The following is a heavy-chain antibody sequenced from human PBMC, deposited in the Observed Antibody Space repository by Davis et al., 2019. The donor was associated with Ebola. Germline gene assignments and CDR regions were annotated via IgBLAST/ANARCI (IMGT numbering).Heavy chain of an antibody. CDR3: AKDEQWLAREVGVESELFDY. D-gene: IGHD6-19*01. CDR1: GFTFDDYA. Sequence: PGGSLRLSCAASGFTFDDYAMHWVRQAPGKGLEWVSGISWNSGSIGYADSVKGRFTISRDNAKNSLYLQMNSLRAEDTAVYYCAKDEQWLAREVGVESELFDYWGQGTLVTVSS. CDR2: ISWNSGSI. V-gene: IGHV3-9*01. J-gene: IGHJ4*02.